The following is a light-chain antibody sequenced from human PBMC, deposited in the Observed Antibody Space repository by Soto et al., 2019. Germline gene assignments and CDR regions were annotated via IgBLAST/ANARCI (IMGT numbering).Light chain of an antibody. CDR2: EVT. V-gene: IGLV2-14*01. CDR3: NSYTNSSAVV. Sequence: QSALTQPASVSGSPGQSITISCAGTRDDIGAYDYVSWYQQHPGNAPKLLVYEVTNRPSGASDRFSGSKSGNTASLTISGLQAEKEADYYCNSYTNSSAVVFGGGTKVTVL. CDR1: RDDIGAYDY. J-gene: IGLJ2*01.